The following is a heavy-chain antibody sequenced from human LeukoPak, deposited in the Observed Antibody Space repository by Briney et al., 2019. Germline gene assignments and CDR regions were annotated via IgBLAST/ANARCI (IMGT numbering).Heavy chain of an antibody. CDR3: ARDRVTDSSGYYYGSDY. V-gene: IGHV1-69*05. D-gene: IGHD3-22*01. CDR2: IIPIFGTA. CDR1: GGTFSSYA. Sequence: GASVKVSCKASGGTFSSYAISWVRQAPGQGLEWMGGIIPIFGTANYAQKFQGRVTITTDESTSTAYMELSSLRSEDTAVYYCARDRVTDSSGYYYGSDYWGQGTLVTVSS. J-gene: IGHJ4*02.